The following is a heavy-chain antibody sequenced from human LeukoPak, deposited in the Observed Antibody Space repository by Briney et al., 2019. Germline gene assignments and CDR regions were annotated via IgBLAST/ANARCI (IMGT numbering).Heavy chain of an antibody. CDR3: TGYNIPYTFEF. Sequence: PSGTLSLTCAVSGCSISRSNWWTWIRQSPGKGLEWIGDIIHSGNTNYNPSLRSRLTISLDKSRNQFSLKLSSVTAADTAVYYCTGYNIPYTFEFWGQGTLVTVSS. J-gene: IGHJ4*02. V-gene: IGHV4-4*02. CDR1: GCSISRSNW. D-gene: IGHD1-14*01. CDR2: IIHSGNT.